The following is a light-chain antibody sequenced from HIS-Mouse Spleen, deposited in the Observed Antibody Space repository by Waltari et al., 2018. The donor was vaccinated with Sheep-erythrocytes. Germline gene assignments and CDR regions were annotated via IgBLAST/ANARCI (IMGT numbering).Light chain of an antibody. CDR3: CSYAGSSTFV. CDR1: SSDVGSYNL. J-gene: IGLJ3*02. Sequence: QSALTQPAYVSGSPGQSITISCTGTSSDVGSYNLSSWYQQHPGKAPKLMIYEGSKRPSGVSNRFSGSKSGNTASLTISGLQAEDEADYYCCSYAGSSTFVFGGGTKLTVL. CDR2: EGS. V-gene: IGLV2-23*03.